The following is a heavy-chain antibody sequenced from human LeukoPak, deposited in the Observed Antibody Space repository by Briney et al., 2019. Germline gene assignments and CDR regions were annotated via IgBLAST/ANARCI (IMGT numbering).Heavy chain of an antibody. CDR3: ARDPRPSYDSSDYYYPGDY. J-gene: IGHJ4*02. D-gene: IGHD3-22*01. CDR2: INPSGGIT. V-gene: IGHV1-46*01. CDR1: GYTFTSYY. Sequence: GASVKVSCKASGYTFTSYYMHWVRQAPGQGLEWKAIINPSGGITRYAQKFQGRVTMTGDTSTSTVYMELSSLRSEDTAVYYCARDPRPSYDSSDYYYPGDYWGQGTLVTVSS.